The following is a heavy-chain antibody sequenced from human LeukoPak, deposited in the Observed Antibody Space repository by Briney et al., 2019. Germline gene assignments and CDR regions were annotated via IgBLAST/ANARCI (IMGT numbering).Heavy chain of an antibody. CDR2: IYYSGST. CDR1: GGSISSSSYY. CDR3: ARTYYYDSSGYSRRFQNYNWFDP. V-gene: IGHV4-61*05. J-gene: IGHJ5*02. Sequence: PSETLSLTCTVSGGSISSSSYYWGWIRQPPGKGLEWIGYIYYSGSTNYNPSLKSRVTISVDTSKNQFSLKLSSVTAADTAVYYCARTYYYDSSGYSRRFQNYNWFDPWGQGTLVTVSS. D-gene: IGHD3-22*01.